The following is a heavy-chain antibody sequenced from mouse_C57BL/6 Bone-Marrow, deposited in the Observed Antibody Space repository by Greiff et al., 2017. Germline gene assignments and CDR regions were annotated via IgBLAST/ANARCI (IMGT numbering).Heavy chain of an antibody. CDR3: ARHSHLGVGFDY. D-gene: IGHD4-1*01. CDR1: GFTFSSYG. Sequence: EVQRVESGGDLVKPGGSLKLSCAASGFTFSSYGMSWVRQTPDKRLEWVATISSGGSYTYYPDSVKGRFTISRDNAKNTLYLQMSSLKSEDTAMYYCARHSHLGVGFDYWGQGTTLTVSS. J-gene: IGHJ2*01. V-gene: IGHV5-6*01. CDR2: ISSGGSYT.